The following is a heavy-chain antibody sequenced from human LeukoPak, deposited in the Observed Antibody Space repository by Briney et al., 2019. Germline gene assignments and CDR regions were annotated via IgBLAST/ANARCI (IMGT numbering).Heavy chain of an antibody. D-gene: IGHD5-18*01. CDR2: MYDSVRT. CDR3: ATIKRGNIYGYFDF. Sequence: SETLSLTCTVPGGSISSHYWSWIRQPPGKGLECIGYMYDSVRTKDNPSLKSRVTLPADTSKNQFSLRLSSVTAADTAVYYCATIKRGNIYGYFDFWGQGILVTVSS. J-gene: IGHJ4*02. CDR1: GGSISSHY. V-gene: IGHV4-59*11.